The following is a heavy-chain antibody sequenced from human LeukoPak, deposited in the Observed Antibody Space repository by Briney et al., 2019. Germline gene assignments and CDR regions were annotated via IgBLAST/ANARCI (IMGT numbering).Heavy chain of an antibody. CDR2: IWYDGSNK. Sequence: GGSLRLSCAASGFTVSSNYMTWVRQAPGKGLEWVAVIWYDGSNKYYADSVKGRFTISRDNSKNTLYLQMNSLRAEDTAVYYCARTDYDFWSGYLRGYYYYGMDVWGQGTTVTVSS. D-gene: IGHD3-3*01. CDR1: GFTVSSNY. J-gene: IGHJ6*02. CDR3: ARTDYDFWSGYLRGYYYYGMDV. V-gene: IGHV3-33*08.